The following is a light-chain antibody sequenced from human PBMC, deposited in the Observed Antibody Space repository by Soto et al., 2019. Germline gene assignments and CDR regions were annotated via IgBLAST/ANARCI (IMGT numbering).Light chain of an antibody. CDR3: SSCGGSSTL. Sequence: QSALTQPASVSGSPGQSITISCTGTSSDVGGSNYVSWYQQHPGEAPKLMIYDVSYRPSGISNRFSGSKSGNTASLTISRLQAEDEADYFCSSCGGSSTLFGGGTKLTVL. CDR2: DVS. V-gene: IGLV2-14*01. J-gene: IGLJ2*01. CDR1: SSDVGGSNY.